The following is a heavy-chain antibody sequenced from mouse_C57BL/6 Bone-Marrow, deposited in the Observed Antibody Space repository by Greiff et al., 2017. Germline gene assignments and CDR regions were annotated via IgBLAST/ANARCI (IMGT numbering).Heavy chain of an antibody. CDR3: AGDYDGTGYFDV. D-gene: IGHD2-4*01. CDR1: GYTFTSYW. V-gene: IGHV1-61*01. Sequence: QVQLQQPGAELVRPGSSVKLSCKASGYTFTSYWMDWVKQRPGQGLEWIGNLYPSDSETHYNQKFKDKATLTVDKSSSTAYMQLSSLTSEDSAVYYCAGDYDGTGYFDVWGTGTTVTVSS. J-gene: IGHJ1*03. CDR2: LYPSDSET.